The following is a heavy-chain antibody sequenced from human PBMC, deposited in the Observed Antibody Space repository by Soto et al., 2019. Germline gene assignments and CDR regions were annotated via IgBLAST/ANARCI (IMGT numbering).Heavy chain of an antibody. D-gene: IGHD3-16*01. CDR1: GFSFDNYG. CDR2: IKSDGTST. J-gene: IGHJ4*02. CDR3: AQLGLMTFSHKHYFNH. V-gene: IGHV3-23*01. Sequence: LRLSFVASGFSFDNYGMSWVRQAPGEGLEWVSAIKSDGTSTYYAASVEDRFTISRDNSKNTLYLQLNSLRAEDTAVYYCAQLGLMTFSHKHYFNHWGRGTLVTVSS.